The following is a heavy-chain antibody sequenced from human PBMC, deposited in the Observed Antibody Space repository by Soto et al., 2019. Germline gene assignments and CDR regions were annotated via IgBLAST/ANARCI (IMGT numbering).Heavy chain of an antibody. CDR2: IDPSDSYT. CDR1: GYSFTSYW. Sequence: GESLKISCKGSGYSFTSYWLSCVRQMPGKGLEWMVRIDPSDSYTNYSPSFQGHVTISADKSISTAYLQWSSLKASDTAMYYCAVIFREGDYYYGMDVWGQGTTVTVSS. CDR3: AVIFREGDYYYGMDV. J-gene: IGHJ6*02. D-gene: IGHD3-9*01. V-gene: IGHV5-10-1*01.